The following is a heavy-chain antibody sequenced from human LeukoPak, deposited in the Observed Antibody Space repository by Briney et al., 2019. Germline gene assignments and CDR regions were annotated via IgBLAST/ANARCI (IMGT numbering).Heavy chain of an antibody. J-gene: IGHJ3*02. CDR1: GGSISSGSYY. Sequence: SQTLPLTCTVSGGSISSGSYYWSWIRQPAGKGLEWIGRIYTSGSTNYNPSLKSRVTISVDTSKNQFSLKLSSVTAADTAVYYCASGAYDFWVKGAFDIWGQGTMVTVSS. CDR2: IYTSGST. CDR3: ASGAYDFWVKGAFDI. D-gene: IGHD3-3*01. V-gene: IGHV4-61*02.